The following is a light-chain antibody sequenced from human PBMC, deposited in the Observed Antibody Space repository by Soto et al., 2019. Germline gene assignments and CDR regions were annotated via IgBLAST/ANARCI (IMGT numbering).Light chain of an antibody. CDR3: QQASSFPHT. J-gene: IGKJ3*01. Sequence: DIQMTQSPSTVSASVGDGVTITCRASQPISSWLAWFRQRHGKAPELLIYAASTLHSGVPSRFSGSGSGTDFALTISCLQPEDFATYYCQQASSFPHTFGHGTRVDIK. CDR2: AAS. CDR1: QPISSW. V-gene: IGKV1-12*01.